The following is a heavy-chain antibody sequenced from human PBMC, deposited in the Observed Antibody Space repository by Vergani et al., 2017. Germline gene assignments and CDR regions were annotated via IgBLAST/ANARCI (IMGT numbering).Heavy chain of an antibody. J-gene: IGHJ6*03. CDR3: ARAVAGRPVYYYYMDV. D-gene: IGHD6-6*01. CDR2: IYYSGST. Sequence: QVQLQESGPGLVKPSETLSLTCTVSGGSISSYYWSWIRQPPGKGLEWIGYIYYSGSTNYNPSLKSRVTISVATSKNQFSLKLSSVTAAATAVYYCARAVAGRPVYYYYMDVWGKGTTVTVAS. CDR1: GGSISSYY. V-gene: IGHV4-59*01.